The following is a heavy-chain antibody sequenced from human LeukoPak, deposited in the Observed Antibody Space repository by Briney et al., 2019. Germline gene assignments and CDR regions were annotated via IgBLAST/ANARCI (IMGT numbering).Heavy chain of an antibody. J-gene: IGHJ4*02. CDR1: GFTFSSYG. Sequence: GGSLRLSCAASGFTFSSYGMDWVRQAPGKGLEWVAVISYDGSNKYYADSVKGRFTISRDNSKNTLYLQMNSLRAEDTAVYYCANQKYSYGSYYFDYWGQGTLVTVSS. CDR2: ISYDGSNK. CDR3: ANQKYSYGSYYFDY. V-gene: IGHV3-30*18. D-gene: IGHD5-18*01.